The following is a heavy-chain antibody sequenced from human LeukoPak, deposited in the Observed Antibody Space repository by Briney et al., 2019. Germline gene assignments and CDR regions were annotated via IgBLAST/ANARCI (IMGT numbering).Heavy chain of an antibody. CDR2: IYYSGST. CDR3: ARGHPEYDSSGYYYGY. Sequence: SETLSLTCTVSGGSISSSSYYWGWIRQPPGKGLEWIGSIYYSGSTYYNPSLKSRVTISVDTSKNQFSLKLSSVTAADTAVYYCARGHPEYDSSGYYYGYWGQGTLVTVSS. V-gene: IGHV4-39*07. CDR1: GGSISSSSYY. D-gene: IGHD3-22*01. J-gene: IGHJ4*02.